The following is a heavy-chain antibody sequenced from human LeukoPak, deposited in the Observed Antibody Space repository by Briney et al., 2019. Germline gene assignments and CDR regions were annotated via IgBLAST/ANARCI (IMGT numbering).Heavy chain of an antibody. CDR1: GFTVSSNH. Sequence: GGSLRLSCAASGFTVSSNHMSWVRQAPGKGLEGGSVIYSGGSTYYADSVKGRFTISRDNSKNTLYLQMNSLRAEDTAVYYCARDLAYFGSGKQNYWGQGTLVTVSS. CDR3: ARDLAYFGSGKQNY. CDR2: IYSGGST. D-gene: IGHD3-10*01. V-gene: IGHV3-66*01. J-gene: IGHJ4*02.